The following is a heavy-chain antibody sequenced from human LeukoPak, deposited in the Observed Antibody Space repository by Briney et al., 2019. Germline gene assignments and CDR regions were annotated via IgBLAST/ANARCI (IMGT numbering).Heavy chain of an antibody. V-gene: IGHV3-23*01. CDR1: GFTFSSYA. CDR2: VSGSGGNT. D-gene: IGHD3-10*01. J-gene: IGHJ4*02. CDR3: AKDLTELWFGELLN. Sequence: GGSLRLSCAASGFTFSSYAMTWVRQAPGKGLEWVSAVSGSGGNTYYADSVKGRFTISRDNSKNTLYLQMNSLRAEDTAVYYCAKDLTELWFGELLNWGQGTLVTVSS.